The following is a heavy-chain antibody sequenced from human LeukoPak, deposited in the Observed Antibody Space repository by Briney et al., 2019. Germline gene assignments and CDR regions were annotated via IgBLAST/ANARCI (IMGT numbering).Heavy chain of an antibody. D-gene: IGHD2-21*02. J-gene: IGHJ4*02. CDR1: GFTFSTYS. V-gene: IGHV3-48*04. CDR3: AREICGSDCYSTFDY. CDR2: ISSSSFTI. Sequence: GGSLRLSCVASGFTFSTYSMIWARQAPGKGLEWVSYISSSSFTIHYADSVKGRFTISRDNAKSSLYLQMNSLRAEDTAVYYCAREICGSDCYSTFDYWGQGALVTVSS.